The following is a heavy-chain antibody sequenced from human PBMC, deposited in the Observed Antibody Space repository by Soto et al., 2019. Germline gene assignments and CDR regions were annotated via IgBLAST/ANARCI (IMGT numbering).Heavy chain of an antibody. CDR3: AGGTGWLIDY. CDR1: GFTFSSYW. J-gene: IGHJ4*02. D-gene: IGHD6-19*01. CDR2: RKQDGSEK. Sequence: EVQLMESGGGLVQPGGSLRLSCAGSGFTFSSYWMNWVRQAPGKGLEWVANRKQDGSEKYYVDSVKGRFSISRDNAQNSMYLQMNSLRAEDTAVYYCAGGTGWLIDYWGQGTLVTVSS. V-gene: IGHV3-7*04.